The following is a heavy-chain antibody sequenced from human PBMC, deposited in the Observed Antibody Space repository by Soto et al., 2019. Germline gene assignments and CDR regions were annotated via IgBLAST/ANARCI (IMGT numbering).Heavy chain of an antibody. Sequence: QVQLVQSGAEVKKPGSSVKVSCKASGGTFSSYTISWVRQAPGQGLEWMGRMIPLLGIANYAQKFQGRVTITADKSTSTAYMELSSLRSEDTAVYYCANGPYDSSGYPDYWGQGTLVTVSS. V-gene: IGHV1-69*02. CDR3: ANGPYDSSGYPDY. CDR2: MIPLLGIA. CDR1: GGTFSSYT. D-gene: IGHD3-22*01. J-gene: IGHJ4*02.